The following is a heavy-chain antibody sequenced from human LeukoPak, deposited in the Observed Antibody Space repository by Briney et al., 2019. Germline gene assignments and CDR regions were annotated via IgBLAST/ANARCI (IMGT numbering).Heavy chain of an antibody. Sequence: PGRSLRLSCAASEFTFSSYAMHWVRQAPGKGLEWVAVISYDGSNKYYADSVKGRFTISRDNSKNTLYLQMNSLRAEDTAVYYCTKDRSGYDPVFDYWGQGTLVTVSS. CDR3: TKDRSGYDPVFDY. V-gene: IGHV3-30-3*01. D-gene: IGHD5-12*01. CDR1: EFTFSSYA. CDR2: ISYDGSNK. J-gene: IGHJ4*02.